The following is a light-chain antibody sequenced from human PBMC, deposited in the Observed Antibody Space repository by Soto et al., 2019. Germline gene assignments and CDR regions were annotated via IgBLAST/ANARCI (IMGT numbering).Light chain of an antibody. CDR2: GGS. J-gene: IGKJ3*01. CDR3: QQYGWSPGVFT. CDR1: HSVGNGF. Sequence: EIVLTQSPGTLSLSPGERATLSCRASHSVGNGFLAWYQQKPGQAPRLLLYGGSRRATGIPDRFSGSGSGTDFTLTISSLEPEDSAVYYCQQYGWSPGVFTFGPGTKVDIK. V-gene: IGKV3-20*01.